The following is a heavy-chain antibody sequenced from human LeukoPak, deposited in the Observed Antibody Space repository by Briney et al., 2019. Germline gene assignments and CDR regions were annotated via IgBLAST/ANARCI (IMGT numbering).Heavy chain of an antibody. CDR1: GFTFSSYA. V-gene: IGHV4-30-4*08. Sequence: LRLSCAASGFTFSSYAMSWVRQPPGKGLEWIGYIYYSGSTYYNPSLKSRVTISVDTSKNQFSLRLSPATAADTAVYYCASLPRSGFPYYFDYWGQGTLVTVSS. CDR2: IYYSGST. D-gene: IGHD3-3*01. CDR3: ASLPRSGFPYYFDY. J-gene: IGHJ4*02.